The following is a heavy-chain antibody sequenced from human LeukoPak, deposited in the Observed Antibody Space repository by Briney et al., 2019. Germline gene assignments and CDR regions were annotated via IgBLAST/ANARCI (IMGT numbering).Heavy chain of an antibody. CDR2: ISWNSGSI. D-gene: IGHD3-22*01. CDR3: ARDLDYYDSSGYRYYFDC. V-gene: IGHV3-9*01. J-gene: IGHJ4*02. CDR1: GFTFDDYA. Sequence: GGSLRLSCAASGFTFDDYAMHWVRQAPGKGLEWVSGISWNSGSIGCADSVKGRFTISRDNAKNSLYLQMNSLRAEDTAVYYCARDLDYYDSSGYRYYFDCWGQGTLVTVS.